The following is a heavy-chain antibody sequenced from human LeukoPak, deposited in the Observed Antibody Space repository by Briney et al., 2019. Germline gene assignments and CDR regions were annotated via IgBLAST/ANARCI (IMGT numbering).Heavy chain of an antibody. CDR1: GFTFSSYG. CDR3: AKARIGYCSVGSGYALKE. J-gene: IGHJ4*02. D-gene: IGHD2-15*01. Sequence: AGGSLRLSCAASGFTFSSYGMHWVRQAPGKGLEWVAVISYDGSNKYYADSVKGRFTISRDNSKNTLYLQMNSLRAEDTALYYCAKARIGYCSVGSGYALKEWGRGTLVTVS. V-gene: IGHV3-30*18. CDR2: ISYDGSNK.